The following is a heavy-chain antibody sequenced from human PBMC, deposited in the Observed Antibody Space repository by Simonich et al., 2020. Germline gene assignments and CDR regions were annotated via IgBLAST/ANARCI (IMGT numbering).Heavy chain of an antibody. V-gene: IGHV1-2*06. D-gene: IGHD3-10*01. CDR2: INPNGGGT. CDR3: ARDYGSGSYYNALSDY. CDR1: GYTFTGYY. J-gene: IGHJ4*02. Sequence: QVQLVQSGAEVKKPGASVKVSCKASGYTFTGYYMHWVRQAPGQGLKGMGRINPNGGGTNNAQKLQGRVPMTRDTSISTADMELSRLRSDDTAVYYCARDYGSGSYYNALSDYWGQGTLVTVSS.